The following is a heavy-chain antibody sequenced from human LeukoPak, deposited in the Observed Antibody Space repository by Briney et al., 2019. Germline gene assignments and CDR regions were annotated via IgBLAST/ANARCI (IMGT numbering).Heavy chain of an antibody. J-gene: IGHJ6*04. CDR3: ARDKYSYGTDYYYYYGMDV. CDR2: IWYDGSNK. V-gene: IGHV3-33*01. CDR1: GFTFSSYG. Sequence: GGSLRLSCAASGFTFSSYGMHWVRQAPGKGLEWVAVIWYDGSNKYYADSVKGRFTISRDNSKNTLYLQMNSLRAEDTAVYYCARDKYSYGTDYYYYYGMDVWGKGTTVTVSS. D-gene: IGHD5-18*01.